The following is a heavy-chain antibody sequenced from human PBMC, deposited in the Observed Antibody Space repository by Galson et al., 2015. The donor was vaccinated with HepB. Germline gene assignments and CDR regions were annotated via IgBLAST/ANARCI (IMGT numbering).Heavy chain of an antibody. D-gene: IGHD5-24*01. CDR1: GGTFSTHA. J-gene: IGHJ4*02. CDR3: AREGLAESTNPVDY. V-gene: IGHV1-69*13. CDR2: ITPIFGTA. Sequence: SVKVSCKASGGTFSTHAMSWVRQAPGQGLEWMGGITPIFGTAKYAQKFQGRVTITADDSTSTVYMELSRLRLEDTAVYYCAREGLAESTNPVDYWGQGTLVTVSS.